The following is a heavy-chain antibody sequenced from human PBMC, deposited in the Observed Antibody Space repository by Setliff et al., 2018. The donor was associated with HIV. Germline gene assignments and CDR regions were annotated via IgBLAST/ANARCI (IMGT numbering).Heavy chain of an antibody. D-gene: IGHD3-22*01. CDR1: GFTFSTSA. CDR2: IVVGSSNT. V-gene: IGHV1-58*02. J-gene: IGHJ6*03. Sequence: GASVKVSCKASGFTFSTSAMQWVRQARGQRLEWLGWIVVGSSNTNYAQKFQERVTITRDMSTSTSYMELTNLRSEDTAVYYCAARPGVDSSGYYDYYYMDVWGKGTTVTVSS. CDR3: AARPGVDSSGYYDYYYMDV.